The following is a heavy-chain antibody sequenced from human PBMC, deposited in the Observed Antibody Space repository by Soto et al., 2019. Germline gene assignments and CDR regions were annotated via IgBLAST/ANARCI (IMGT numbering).Heavy chain of an antibody. CDR3: AREVMDTAVADFDH. J-gene: IGHJ4*02. CDR2: ISSSSSTI. CDR1: GFTFSSYS. Sequence: EVQLVESGGGLVQPGGSLRLSCAASGFTFSSYSMNWVRQAPGKGLEWLSYISSSSSTIHYADSVKGRFTISRDNSKNSLYLQIISLRGEETAVYYCAREVMDTAVADFDHWGQGTLVTVSS. D-gene: IGHD5-18*01. V-gene: IGHV3-48*01.